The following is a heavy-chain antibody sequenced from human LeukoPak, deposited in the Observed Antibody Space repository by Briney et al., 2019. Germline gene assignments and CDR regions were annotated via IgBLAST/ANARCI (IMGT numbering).Heavy chain of an antibody. V-gene: IGHV4-59*12. CDR2: VYYSGST. CDR1: GGSLSSYQ. D-gene: IGHD3-22*01. CDR3: ARGHSSGYYIFDY. Sequence: WDPLPHTHPVSGGSLSSYQWSWIRQPPGEALVGIGYVYYSGSTNYNPSLTSRVTISVDTSKNQFSLKLSSVTAADTAVYYCARGHSSGYYIFDYWGQGTLVTVSS. J-gene: IGHJ4*02.